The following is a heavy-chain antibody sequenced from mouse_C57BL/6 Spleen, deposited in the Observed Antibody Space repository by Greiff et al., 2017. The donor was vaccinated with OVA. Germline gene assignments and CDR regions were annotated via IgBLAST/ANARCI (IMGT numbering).Heavy chain of an antibody. J-gene: IGHJ2*01. CDR2: ISSGGDYI. CDR1: GFTFSSYA. V-gene: IGHV5-9-1*02. CDR3: TRGYYYGTLFDY. D-gene: IGHD1-1*01. Sequence: EVKLVESGEGLVKPGGSLKLSCAASGFTFSSYAMSWVRQTPEKRLEWVAYISSGGDYIYYADTVKGRFTISRDNARNTLYLQMSSLKSEDTAMYYCTRGYYYGTLFDYWGQGTTLTVSS.